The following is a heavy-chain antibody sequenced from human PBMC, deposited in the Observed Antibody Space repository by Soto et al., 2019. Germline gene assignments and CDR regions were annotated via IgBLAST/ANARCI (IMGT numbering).Heavy chain of an antibody. D-gene: IGHD2-15*01. CDR1: GGSISSSSYY. J-gene: IGHJ5*02. V-gene: IGHV4-39*01. CDR2: IYYSGST. Sequence: QLQLQESGPGLVKPSETLSLTCTVSGGSISSSSYYWGWIRQPPGKGLEWIGSIYYSGSTYYNPSLKRRVTISVDTSKNQFSLKLSSVTAADTAVYYCARVDIVVVVAATYNWFDPWGQGTLVTVSS. CDR3: ARVDIVVVVAATYNWFDP.